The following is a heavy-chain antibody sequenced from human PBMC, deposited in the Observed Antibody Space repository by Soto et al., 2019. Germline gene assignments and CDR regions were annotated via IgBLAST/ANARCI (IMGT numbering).Heavy chain of an antibody. CDR1: GFTFRVYS. CDR3: ARSVEGHFDY. Sequence: GGYLRLSCAASGFTFRVYSMNWIRQAPGKGLERVSYMTSDMKTIHYADSVKCRFTIPRDNAKNLVYLQMSSLRDEDTAVYYCARSVEGHFDYWGQGT. D-gene: IGHD6-19*01. CDR2: MTSDMKTI. J-gene: IGHJ4*02. V-gene: IGHV3-48*02.